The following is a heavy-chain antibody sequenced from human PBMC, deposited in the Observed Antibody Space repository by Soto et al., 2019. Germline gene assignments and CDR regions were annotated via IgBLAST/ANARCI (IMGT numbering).Heavy chain of an antibody. CDR1: GFTFSSYA. J-gene: IGHJ4*02. CDR3: AKSRVVPSPAGEY. D-gene: IGHD2-2*01. V-gene: IGHV3-23*01. CDR2: ISGSGGST. Sequence: EVQVLESGGGLVQPGGSLRLSCAASGFTFSSYAMRWVRQAPGKGLEWVSAISGSGGSTYYADSVKGRFTISRDNSKNTLYLQMNSLRAEDTAIYYGAKSRVVPSPAGEYWGQGTLVPVSS.